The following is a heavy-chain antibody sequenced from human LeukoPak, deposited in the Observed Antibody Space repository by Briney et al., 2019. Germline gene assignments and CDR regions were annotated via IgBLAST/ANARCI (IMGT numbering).Heavy chain of an antibody. D-gene: IGHD4-23*01. CDR2: IFHSGST. V-gene: IGHV4-4*02. CDR1: GGSINSSKW. Sequence: PSETLSLTCAVSGGSINSSKWWSWVRQPPGKGLEWIGEIFHSGSTNYNPSLKSRVTISVDKSKNQFSLKLSSVTAADTAVYYCARWVNNGGKGCYFDYWGQGILVTVSS. CDR3: ARWVNNGGKGCYFDY. J-gene: IGHJ4*02.